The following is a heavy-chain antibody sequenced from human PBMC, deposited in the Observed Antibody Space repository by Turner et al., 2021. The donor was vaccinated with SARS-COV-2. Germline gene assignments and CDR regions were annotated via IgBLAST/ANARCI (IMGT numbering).Heavy chain of an antibody. J-gene: IGHJ3*02. Sequence: QVQLVQSGAEGKKPGASVKVSCKVSGYTLPELSMHWVRQAPGKGLKWMGGFDPEYGETIYAQNFQGRVTMTEDTSADTAYMELSSPRSEDTAVYYCATCRDGYNWGAFHIWGQGTMVTVSS. CDR1: GYTLPELS. V-gene: IGHV1-24*01. CDR3: ATCRDGYNWGAFHI. D-gene: IGHD5-12*01. CDR2: FDPEYGET.